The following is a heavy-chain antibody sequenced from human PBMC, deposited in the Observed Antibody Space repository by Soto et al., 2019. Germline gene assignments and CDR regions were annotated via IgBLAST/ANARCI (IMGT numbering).Heavy chain of an antibody. CDR1: GVSISSSSYY. CDR3: ARPLYSSFNWFDP. V-gene: IGHV4-39*01. Sequence: SETLSLTCTVSGVSISSSSYYWGWIRQPPGKGLEWIGSIYYSGSTYYNPSLKSRVTISVDTSKNQFSLKLSSVTAADTAVYYCARPLYSSFNWFDPWGQGTLVTVSS. CDR2: IYYSGST. J-gene: IGHJ5*02. D-gene: IGHD6-19*01.